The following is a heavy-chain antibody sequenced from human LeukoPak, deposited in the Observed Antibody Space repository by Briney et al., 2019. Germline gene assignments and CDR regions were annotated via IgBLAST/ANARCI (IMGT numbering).Heavy chain of an antibody. CDR1: GYTFTDYY. D-gene: IGHD6-13*01. Sequence: ASVKVSFKSSGYTFTDYYMHWVRQAPGQGLEWMGWINPNSGGTNYAQKFQGRVTMTRDTSISTAYMELSRLRSDDTAVYYCARDRGSWQFYGMDVWGQGTTVTVSS. J-gene: IGHJ6*02. CDR2: INPNSGGT. CDR3: ARDRGSWQFYGMDV. V-gene: IGHV1-2*02.